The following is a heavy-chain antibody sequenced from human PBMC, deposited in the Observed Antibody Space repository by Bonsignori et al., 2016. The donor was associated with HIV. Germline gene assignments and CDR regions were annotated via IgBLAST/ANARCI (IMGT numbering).Heavy chain of an antibody. CDR2: ISSSSSYI. J-gene: IGHJ5*02. V-gene: IGHV3-21*01. D-gene: IGHD6-19*01. CDR3: ASFLALSSGWYGYNWFDP. Sequence: GESLKISCAASGFTFSSYSMNWVRQAPGKGLEWVSSISSSSSYIYYADSVKGRFTISRDNAKNSLYLQMNSLRAEDTAVYYCASFLALSSGWYGYNWFDPWGQGTLVTVSS. CDR1: GFTFSSYS.